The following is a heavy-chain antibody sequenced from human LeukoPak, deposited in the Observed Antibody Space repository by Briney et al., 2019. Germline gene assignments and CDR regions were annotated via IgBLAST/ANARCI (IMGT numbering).Heavy chain of an antibody. CDR2: INHSGST. CDR1: GGSFSGYY. J-gene: IGHJ1*01. D-gene: IGHD2-15*01. CDR3: ARAERLGYCSGGSCYSGYFQH. Sequence: PSETLSLTCAVYGGSFSGYYWSWIRQPPGKGLEWIGEINHSGSTNYNPSLKSRVTISVDTSKNQFSLKLSSVTAADTAVYYCARAERLGYCSGGSCYSGYFQHWGQGTLVTVSS. V-gene: IGHV4-34*01.